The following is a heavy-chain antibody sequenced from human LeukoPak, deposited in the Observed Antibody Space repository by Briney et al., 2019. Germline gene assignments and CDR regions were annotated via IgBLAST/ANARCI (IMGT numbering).Heavy chain of an antibody. CDR1: GYTFTSYA. Sequence: ASVKVSCKASGYTFTSYAMHWVRQAPGQRLEWMGWINAGNGNTKYSRKFQGRVTITRDTSASTAYMELSSLRSEDTAVYYCARDHPLGAYNYWGQGTLVTVSS. V-gene: IGHV1-3*01. J-gene: IGHJ4*02. CDR2: INAGNGNT. CDR3: ARDHPLGAYNY. D-gene: IGHD1-26*01.